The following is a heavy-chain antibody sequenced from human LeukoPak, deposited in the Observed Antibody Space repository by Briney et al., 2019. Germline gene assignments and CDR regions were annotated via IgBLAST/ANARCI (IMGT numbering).Heavy chain of an antibody. V-gene: IGHV1-2*02. D-gene: IGHD2-2*02. CDR3: ARDLAGQYCGSTTYCTFIRDTYFDY. J-gene: IGHJ4*02. CDR2: INPNSGDT. Sequence: ASVKVSCKASGYTFSGYYMHWMRQAPGQGLEWMGWINPNSGDTNYAQKFQGRVTMTRDTSITTAYMELTSLRSDDTAVYYCARDLAGQYCGSTTYCTFIRDTYFDYWGQGTLVTVSS. CDR1: GYTFSGYY.